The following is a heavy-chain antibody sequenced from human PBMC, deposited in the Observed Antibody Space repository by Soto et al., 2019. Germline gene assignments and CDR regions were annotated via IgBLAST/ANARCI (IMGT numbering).Heavy chain of an antibody. CDR2: IYYSGST. CDR1: GGSISSPNFY. V-gene: IGHV4-61*01. D-gene: IGHD5-18*01. J-gene: IGHJ4*02. Sequence: PSETLSLTCTVSGGSISSPNFYWSWIRQPPGKGLEWIGYIYYSGSTNYNPSLKSRVTISVDTSKNQFSLKLSSVTAADTAVYYCARDNGYSYGYTLDHWGQGTLVPSPQ. CDR3: ARDNGYSYGYTLDH.